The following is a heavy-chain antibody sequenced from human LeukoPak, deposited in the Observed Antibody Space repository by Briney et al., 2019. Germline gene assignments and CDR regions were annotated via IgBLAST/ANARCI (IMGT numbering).Heavy chain of an antibody. J-gene: IGHJ4*02. CDR1: GFTFSRYG. CDR3: ARNYDRLDY. V-gene: IGHV3-23*01. Sequence: GGSLRLSCAASGFTFSRYGMNWVRQAPGKGLEWVSGISDSGATIYYADSVKGRFTISRDNSKNMLYLQMHSLRPEDTAIYYCARNYDRLDYWGQGTLVTVSS. D-gene: IGHD3-22*01. CDR2: ISDSGATI.